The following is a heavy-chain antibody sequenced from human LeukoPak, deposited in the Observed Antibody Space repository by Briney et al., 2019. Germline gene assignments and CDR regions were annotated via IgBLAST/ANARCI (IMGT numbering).Heavy chain of an antibody. D-gene: IGHD2-2*01. V-gene: IGHV4-38-2*01. CDR2: IFHSGTT. CDR3: ASRYCSSIRCPSVGAFDI. J-gene: IGHJ3*02. CDR1: GFSLSDYW. Sequence: GSLRLSCAASGFSLSDYWMHWVRQAPGKGLEWVGTIFHSGTTYYNPSLKSRVTISLDTSQNHFSLRLSSVTAADTALFFCASRYCSSIRCPSVGAFDIWGRGTMVAVSS.